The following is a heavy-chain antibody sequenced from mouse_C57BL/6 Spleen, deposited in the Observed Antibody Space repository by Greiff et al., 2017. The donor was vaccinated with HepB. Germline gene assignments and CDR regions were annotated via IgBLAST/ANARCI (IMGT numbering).Heavy chain of an antibody. CDR2: IYPGDGDT. J-gene: IGHJ1*03. V-gene: IGHV1-80*01. D-gene: IGHD3-3*01. CDR3: ARSGLGGWYFDV. Sequence: VKLVESGAELVKPGASVKISCKASGYAFSSYWMNWVKQRPGKGLEWIGQIYPGDGDTNYNGKFKGKATLTADKSSSTAYMQLSSLTSEDSAVYFCARSGLGGWYFDVWGTGTTVTVSS. CDR1: GYAFSSYW.